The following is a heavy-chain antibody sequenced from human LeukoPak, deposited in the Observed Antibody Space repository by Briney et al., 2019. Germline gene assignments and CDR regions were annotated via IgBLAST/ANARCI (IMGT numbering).Heavy chain of an antibody. CDR3: AREGYDFWSGYYYYYYMNV. D-gene: IGHD3-3*01. CDR1: GYTFTGYY. CDR2: INTNTGTP. J-gene: IGHJ6*03. Sequence: ASVKVSCKASGYTFTGYYIHWVRQDPGQGLEWMGRINTNTGTPTYAQGFTGRFVFSLDTSVSTAYLQISSLKAEDTSVYYCAREGYDFWSGYYYYYYMNVWGKGTTVTVSS. V-gene: IGHV7-4-1*02.